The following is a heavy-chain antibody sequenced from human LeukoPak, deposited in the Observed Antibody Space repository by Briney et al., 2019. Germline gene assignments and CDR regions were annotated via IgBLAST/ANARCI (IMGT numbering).Heavy chain of an antibody. Sequence: PSQTLSLTCTVSGGSINSGDYYWGWIRQPPGTGLEWIGSIYHSGSTYYNPSLKSRVTISVDTSKNQFSLKLSSVTAADTAVYYCARVYYDYVWGSYRYPTTIDYWGQGTLVTVSS. V-gene: IGHV4-39*07. D-gene: IGHD3-16*02. CDR1: GGSINSGDYY. CDR3: ARVYYDYVWGSYRYPTTIDY. J-gene: IGHJ4*02. CDR2: IYHSGST.